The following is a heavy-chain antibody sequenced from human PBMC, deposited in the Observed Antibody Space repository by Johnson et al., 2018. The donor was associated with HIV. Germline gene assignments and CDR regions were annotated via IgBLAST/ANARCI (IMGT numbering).Heavy chain of an antibody. CDR2: IWYDGSNK. J-gene: IGHJ3*02. Sequence: QVQLVESGGGVVQPGRSLRLSCAASGFTFSTYGMHWVRQAPGKGLEWLAVIWYDGSNKYYADSVKGRFTISRDNSKFTLYLQMNSLRAEDTAVYYCATLIGSYYAFDIWGQGTMVTVSS. CDR3: ATLIGSYYAFDI. D-gene: IGHD1-26*01. CDR1: GFTFSTYG. V-gene: IGHV3-33*01.